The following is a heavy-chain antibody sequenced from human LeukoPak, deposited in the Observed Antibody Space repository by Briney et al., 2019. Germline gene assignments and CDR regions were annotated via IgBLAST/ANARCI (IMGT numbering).Heavy chain of an antibody. CDR3: ASGGGLAAAVLGLLNY. Sequence: PGGSLRLSCAASGFTFSSYAMSWVRQAPGKGLEWVSAISGSGGSTYYADSVKGRFTISRDNSKNTLYLQMNSLRAEDTAVYYCASGGGLAAAVLGLLNYWGQGTLVTVSS. CDR2: ISGSGGST. J-gene: IGHJ4*02. V-gene: IGHV3-23*01. CDR1: GFTFSSYA. D-gene: IGHD6-13*01.